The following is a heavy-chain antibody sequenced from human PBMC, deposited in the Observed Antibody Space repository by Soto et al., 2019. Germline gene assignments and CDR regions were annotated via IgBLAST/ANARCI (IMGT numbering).Heavy chain of an antibody. CDR3: GRQRTSVVTQAYFDV. D-gene: IGHD2-21*02. CDR1: GDSISSRSYY. Sequence: SETLSLTCTVTGDSISSRSYYWGWILQPPGKGLEWIVSIYYSGITYNNPSLRSRVSMSIDTAKDHFSLNLKFVTAADTALYFCGRQRTSVVTQAYFDVWGPGSLVTVSS. CDR2: IYYSGIT. V-gene: IGHV4-39*01. J-gene: IGHJ4*02.